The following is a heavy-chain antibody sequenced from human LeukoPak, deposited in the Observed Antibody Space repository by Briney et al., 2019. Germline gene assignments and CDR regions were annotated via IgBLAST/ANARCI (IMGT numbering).Heavy chain of an antibody. J-gene: IGHJ4*02. CDR1: GGTFSSYA. D-gene: IGHD5-24*01. CDR2: IIPILGIA. V-gene: IGHV1-69*04. Sequence: GSSVKVSCKASGGTFSSYAISWVRQAPGQGLEWMGRIIPILGIANYAQKFQGRVTITADKSTSTAYMELSSLRSEDTAVYYCARDCPRADGCNISWGQGTLVTVSS. CDR3: ARDCPRADGCNIS.